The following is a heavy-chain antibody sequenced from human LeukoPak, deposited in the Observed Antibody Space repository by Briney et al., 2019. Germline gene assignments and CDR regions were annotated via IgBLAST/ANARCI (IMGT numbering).Heavy chain of an antibody. CDR1: GFTFSDFA. Sequence: GGSLRLSCAASGFTFSDFAMSWVRLAPGKGLEWVSSIEKNAGGTYYADSVKGRFTISRDNSKNTLYLQMNSLRAEDTAVYYCARAQGTYYYLSVWGQGTLVTVSS. CDR3: ARAQGTYYYLSV. V-gene: IGHV3-23*01. CDR2: IEKNAGGT. J-gene: IGHJ4*02. D-gene: IGHD2/OR15-2a*01.